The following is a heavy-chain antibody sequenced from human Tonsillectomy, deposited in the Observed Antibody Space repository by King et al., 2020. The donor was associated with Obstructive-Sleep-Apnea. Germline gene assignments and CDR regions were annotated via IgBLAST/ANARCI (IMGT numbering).Heavy chain of an antibody. J-gene: IGHJ4*02. CDR2: IYHSGST. V-gene: IGHV4-38-2*02. D-gene: IGHD1-26*01. CDR3: ARDRPSGSYSY. CDR1: GYSISSGYY. Sequence: VQLQESGPGLVKPSETLSLTCTVSGYSISSGYYWGWIRQPPGKGLGWIGTIYHSGSTYYNPSLTSRVTISRDTAKNQISLKLSSVTAADTAVYYCARDRPSGSYSYWGQGTLVTVSS.